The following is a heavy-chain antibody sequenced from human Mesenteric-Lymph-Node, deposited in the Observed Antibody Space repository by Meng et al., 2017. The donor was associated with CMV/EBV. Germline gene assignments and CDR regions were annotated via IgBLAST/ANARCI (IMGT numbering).Heavy chain of an antibody. V-gene: IGHV3-48*03. CDR2: ISSSGSTI. CDR3: AKDFGGSSHSPGD. CDR1: GFTFSSYE. Sequence: GESLKISCAASGFTFSSYEMNWVRQAPGKGLEWVSYISSSGSTIYYADSVKGRFTISRDNSKNSLYLQMNSLRTEYTALYYCAKDFGGSSHSPGDWGQGTLVTVSS. D-gene: IGHD1-26*01. J-gene: IGHJ4*02.